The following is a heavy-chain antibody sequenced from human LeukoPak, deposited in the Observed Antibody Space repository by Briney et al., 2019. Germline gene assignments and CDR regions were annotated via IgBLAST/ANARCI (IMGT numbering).Heavy chain of an antibody. CDR3: ARPDVSESFYRANHY. CDR1: GFSFNTYP. Sequence: PGGSLRLSCAASGFSFNTYPMHWVRQAPGKGLEWVAVISNDGNNKYYADSVKGRFTISRDNSNNTLSLQMNGLRVEDTAVYYCARPDVSESFYRANHYWGRGTLVTVS. J-gene: IGHJ4*02. V-gene: IGHV3-30*04. CDR2: ISNDGNNK. D-gene: IGHD3-10*01.